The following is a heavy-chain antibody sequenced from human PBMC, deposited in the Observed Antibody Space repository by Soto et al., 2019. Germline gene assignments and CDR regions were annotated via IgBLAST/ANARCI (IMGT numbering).Heavy chain of an antibody. D-gene: IGHD3-10*01. CDR1: GGSISSSSYY. CDR3: ASSDRGGGMHV. V-gene: IGHV4-39*01. CDR2: IYYSVST. J-gene: IGHJ6*04. Sequence: SETPSLTCTVSGGSISSSSYYWGWILQPPGKGLEWIGSIYYSVSTYYNPSLKSRVTISVETSKNQFSLKLSSVTAADTAVYYCASSDRGGGMHVSGERTTLTSSS.